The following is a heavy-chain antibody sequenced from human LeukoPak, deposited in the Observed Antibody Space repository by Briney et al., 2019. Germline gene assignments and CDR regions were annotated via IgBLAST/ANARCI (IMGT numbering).Heavy chain of an antibody. CDR3: AKVNHYDFWSGYYTGFFYFDY. V-gene: IGHV3-48*01. CDR1: GFTFSSYS. J-gene: IGHJ4*02. CDR2: ISSSSSTI. D-gene: IGHD3-3*01. Sequence: PGGSLRLSCAASGFTFSSYSMNWVRQAPGKGLEWVSYISSSSSTIYYADSVKGRFTISRDNSKNTLYLQMNSLRAEDTAVYYCAKVNHYDFWSGYYTGFFYFDYWGQGTLVTVSS.